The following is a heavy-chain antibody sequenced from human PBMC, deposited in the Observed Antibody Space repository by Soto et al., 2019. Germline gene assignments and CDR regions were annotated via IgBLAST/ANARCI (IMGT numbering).Heavy chain of an antibody. J-gene: IGHJ4*02. Sequence: EVQLVESGGGLIQPGGSLRLSCAVSGFTVSNNYMSWVRQAPGKGLEGVSVIYSGGYTAYGDSVKGRFTISRDNSKNTLYPKRNSLGAEDQAVFYGAANRGGGGYWGQGTLVTVSS. CDR3: AANRGGGGY. V-gene: IGHV3-53*01. CDR2: IYSGGYT. CDR1: GFTVSNNY. D-gene: IGHD3-10*01.